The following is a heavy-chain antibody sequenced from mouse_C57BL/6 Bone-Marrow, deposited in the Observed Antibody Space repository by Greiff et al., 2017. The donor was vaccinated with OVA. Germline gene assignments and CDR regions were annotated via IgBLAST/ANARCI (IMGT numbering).Heavy chain of an antibody. CDR2: IDPEDGDT. CDR3: TRVLSSYAMDY. D-gene: IGHD6-2*01. J-gene: IGHJ4*01. V-gene: IGHV14-1*01. Sequence: EVQLQQSGAELVRPGASVKLSCTASGFNIKDYYMHWVKQRPEQGLEWIGRIDPEDGDTEYAPKFQGKATMTADTSSNTAYLQLSSLTSEDTAVYYCTRVLSSYAMDYWGQGTSVTVSS. CDR1: GFNIKDYY.